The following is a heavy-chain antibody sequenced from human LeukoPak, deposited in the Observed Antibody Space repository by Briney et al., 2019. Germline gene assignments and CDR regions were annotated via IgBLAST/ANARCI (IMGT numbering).Heavy chain of an antibody. D-gene: IGHD6-13*01. CDR2: ISANNGNT. CDR1: GYTFTSYG. J-gene: IGHJ6*02. V-gene: IGHV1-18*01. Sequence: ASVKVSCKASGYTFTSYGISWVRQAPGQGLEWMGWISANNGNTNYAQKLQGRVTMTTDTSTSTAYMELRSLKSDDTAVYYCARSYSSSWYLHYYYYYGMDVWGQGTTVTVSS. CDR3: ARSYSSSWYLHYYYYYGMDV.